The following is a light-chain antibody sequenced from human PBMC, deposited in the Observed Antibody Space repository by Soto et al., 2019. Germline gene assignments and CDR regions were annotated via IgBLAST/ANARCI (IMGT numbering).Light chain of an antibody. Sequence: DIQMTQSPSSLSASVGDRVTITCRASQGISNYFAWYQQKPVKVPKLLISASSTLQSGVPSRFSGSGSGTDFTLTISSLQPEDVATYDYQKYNSSPWTFGQGTKVEIK. CDR1: QGISNY. CDR2: ASS. J-gene: IGKJ1*01. CDR3: QKYNSSPWT. V-gene: IGKV1-27*01.